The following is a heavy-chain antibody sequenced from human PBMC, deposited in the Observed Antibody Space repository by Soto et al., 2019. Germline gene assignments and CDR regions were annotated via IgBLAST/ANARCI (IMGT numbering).Heavy chain of an antibody. CDR1: GDTFSFYS. D-gene: IGHD3-10*01. CDR3: ASSYGSGYRAFDY. V-gene: IGHV1-69*02. CDR2: INPILSMS. J-gene: IGHJ4*02. Sequence: QVQLVQSGAEVKKPGSSVRVSCKASGDTFSFYSINWVRQAPGLGLEWMGRINPILSMSNNAQRFQGRVTVTAAKSPSTAYMELSSLRSEDTAMYYCASSYGSGYRAFDYWGQGALVTVSS.